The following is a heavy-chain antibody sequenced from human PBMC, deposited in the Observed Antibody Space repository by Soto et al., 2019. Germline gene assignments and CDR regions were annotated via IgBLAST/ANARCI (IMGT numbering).Heavy chain of an antibody. CDR3: VIDDYYDRGGHLYDAFES. CDR2: IKSKFNGETI. Sequence: PGGSLRLSCAASGFTFSQAWMSWVRQAPGKGLEWVGRIKSKFNGETIDYAAPVKGRFTISRDDSKNTLYLQMNSLKNEDTAVYYCVIDDYYDRGGHLYDAFESWGQGTMVTVSS. V-gene: IGHV3-15*01. D-gene: IGHD3-22*01. CDR1: GFTFSQAW. J-gene: IGHJ3*01.